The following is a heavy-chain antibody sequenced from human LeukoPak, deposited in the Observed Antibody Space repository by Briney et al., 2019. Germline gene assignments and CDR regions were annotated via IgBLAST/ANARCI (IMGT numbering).Heavy chain of an antibody. CDR3: ARDAQWLDRPWGYYFDY. CDR1: GFTFSSYA. Sequence: PGGSLRLSCAASGFTFSSYAMHWVRQAPGKGLEWVAVISYDGSNKYYADSVKGRFTISRDNSKNTLYLQMNSLRAEDTAVYYCARDAQWLDRPWGYYFDYWGHGTPVTVFS. V-gene: IGHV3-30-3*01. J-gene: IGHJ4*01. CDR2: ISYDGSNK. D-gene: IGHD6-19*01.